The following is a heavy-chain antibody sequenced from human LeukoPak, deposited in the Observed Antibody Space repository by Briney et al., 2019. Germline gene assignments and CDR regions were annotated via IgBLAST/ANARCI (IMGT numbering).Heavy chain of an antibody. CDR2: ITASGGNT. CDR1: GFTFSSYA. D-gene: IGHD3-22*01. CDR3: ARDLRADYYDSSGYFAFDI. J-gene: IGHJ3*02. V-gene: IGHV3-23*01. Sequence: PGGSLRLSCAASGFTFSSYAMGWVRQAPGKGLEWVSAITASGGNTYYADSVKGRFTISRDNAKNSLYLQMNSLRAEDTAVYYCARDLRADYYDSSGYFAFDIWGQGTMVTVSS.